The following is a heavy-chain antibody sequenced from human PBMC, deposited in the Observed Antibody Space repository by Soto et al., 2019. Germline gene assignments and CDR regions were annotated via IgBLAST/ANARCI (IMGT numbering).Heavy chain of an antibody. D-gene: IGHD3-10*01. CDR2: IKQDGSEK. V-gene: IGHV3-7*03. CDR3: ARDGAPGHYYGVDV. CDR1: GFTLSTYW. Sequence: AGGSLRLSCAASGFTLSTYWMSWVRQAPGKGLEWVANIKQDGSEKHYVDSVKGRFTISRDNAKNSLYLQMNSLRAEDTAVYYCARDGAPGHYYGVDVWGPGTTVTVSS. J-gene: IGHJ6*02.